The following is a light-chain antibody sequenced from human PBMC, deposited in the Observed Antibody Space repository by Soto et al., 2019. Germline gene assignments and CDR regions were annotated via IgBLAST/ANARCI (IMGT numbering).Light chain of an antibody. J-gene: IGKJ1*01. V-gene: IGKV1-6*01. CDR1: QGIRTE. Sequence: ATPMTQSPSSLSASVGDRVTIACRASQGIRTELGWYQQKPGEAPKLLIYAASTLQSGVPSRFSGSESGTDFTLTISSLQPEDFATYYCLQDYDYPRTFGQGTKVEMK. CDR2: AAS. CDR3: LQDYDYPRT.